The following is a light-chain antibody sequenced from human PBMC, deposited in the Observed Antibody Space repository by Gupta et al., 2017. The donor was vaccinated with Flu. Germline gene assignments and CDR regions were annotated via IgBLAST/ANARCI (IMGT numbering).Light chain of an antibody. Sequence: GNRVTISCRASQTILTYLNWYQQKPGKAPNLLIHATSILQAGVPSRFSGSGSGTDFTLTINSLQPEDFATYVCQQSYTTPWTFGQGTKVNI. CDR3: QQSYTTPWT. CDR1: QTILTY. J-gene: IGKJ1*01. V-gene: IGKV1-39*01. CDR2: ATS.